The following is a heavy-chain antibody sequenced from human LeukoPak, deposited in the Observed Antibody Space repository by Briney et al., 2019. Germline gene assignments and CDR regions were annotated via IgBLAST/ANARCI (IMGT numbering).Heavy chain of an antibody. CDR3: ARDPQGFLEWLSPYYGMDV. J-gene: IGHJ6*02. CDR2: VYYSGST. D-gene: IGHD3-3*01. Sequence: SETLSLTCTVSGGSISSGDYYWSWIRQPPGKGLEWIGYVYYSGSTYYNPSLKSRVTISVDTSKNQFSLKLSSVTAADTAVYYCARDPQGFLEWLSPYYGMDVWGQGTTVTVSS. CDR1: GGSISSGDYY. V-gene: IGHV4-30-4*01.